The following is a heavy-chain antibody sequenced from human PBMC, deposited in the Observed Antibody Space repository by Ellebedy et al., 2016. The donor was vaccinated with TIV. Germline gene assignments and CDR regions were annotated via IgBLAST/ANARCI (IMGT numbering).Heavy chain of an antibody. CDR1: GFTFSSYW. CDR3: ARDRSNWGSGGGDWFDP. CDR2: IKQHGSDK. D-gene: IGHD7-27*01. Sequence: GGSLRLSXAASGFTFSSYWMSWVRQAPGKGLEWVANIKQHGSDKYYVDSVKGRFTISRDNAENSLYLQMNSLRAEDTAIYYCARDRSNWGSGGGDWFDPWGQGTLVTVSS. V-gene: IGHV3-7*03. J-gene: IGHJ5*02.